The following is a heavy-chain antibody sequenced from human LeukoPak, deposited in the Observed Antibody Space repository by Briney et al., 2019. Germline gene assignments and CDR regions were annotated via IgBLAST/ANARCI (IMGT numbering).Heavy chain of an antibody. CDR1: GYTFTGYY. Sequence: ASVKVSCKASGYTFTGYYMHWVRQAPGQGLEWMGGIIPIFGTANYAQKFQGRVTITADKSTSTAYMELSSLRSEDTAVYYCARESPGGYYYMDVWGKGTMVTVSS. CDR3: ARESPGGYYYMDV. V-gene: IGHV1-69*06. CDR2: IIPIFGTA. J-gene: IGHJ6*03.